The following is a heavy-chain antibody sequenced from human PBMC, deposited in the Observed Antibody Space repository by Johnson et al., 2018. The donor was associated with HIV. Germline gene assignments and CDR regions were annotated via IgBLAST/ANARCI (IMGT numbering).Heavy chain of an antibody. D-gene: IGHD6-13*01. J-gene: IGHJ3*02. Sequence: VQLVESGGGVVQPGRSLRLSCAASGFTFSSYGMHWVRQAPGKGLEWVALIWYDGSNEYYEDSVKGRFTISRDNSKNTLYLQMNSLRAEDTAVYYCAKDQRGRTAVGTWLGAFDIWGQGTMVTVSS. CDR1: GFTFSSYG. V-gene: IGHV3-33*06. CDR3: AKDQRGRTAVGTWLGAFDI. CDR2: IWYDGSNE.